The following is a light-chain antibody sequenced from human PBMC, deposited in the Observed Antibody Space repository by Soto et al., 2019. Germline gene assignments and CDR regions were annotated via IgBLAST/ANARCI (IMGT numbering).Light chain of an antibody. CDR1: QSVSSN. J-gene: IGKJ4*01. Sequence: EILVTQCPAALPVSPGERSTLSCRASQSVSSNLAWYQQKPGQAPRFLIYGASDRATGIPARFSGSGSGTAFTLTISSLQPEDFALYYCQQHDNWPLTFGGGTKVDIK. CDR2: GAS. CDR3: QQHDNWPLT. V-gene: IGKV3-15*01.